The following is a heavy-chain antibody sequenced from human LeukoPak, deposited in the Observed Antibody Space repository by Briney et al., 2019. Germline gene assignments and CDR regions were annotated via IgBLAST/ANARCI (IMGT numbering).Heavy chain of an antibody. Sequence: GGSLRLSCAASGFTFSSSSISWFGQAPGKGLDWVSAITDAVGSTHYADSVKGRFTISSDNSKNTVYLQMNSLRPEDMAVYYCAKEIFSGLLYIDYWGQGTLVTVSS. D-gene: IGHD5-12*01. CDR2: ITDAVGST. V-gene: IGHV3-23*01. J-gene: IGHJ4*02. CDR3: AKEIFSGLLYIDY. CDR1: GFTFSSSS.